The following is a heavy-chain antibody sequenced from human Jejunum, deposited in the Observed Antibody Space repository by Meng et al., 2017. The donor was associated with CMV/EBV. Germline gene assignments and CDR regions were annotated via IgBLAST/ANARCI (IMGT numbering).Heavy chain of an antibody. CDR1: VASVRSNSFY. Sequence: VSVASVRSNSFYWGWIRQPPGKGLDWIGSIYYGGITNYNLSLKSRLTISVDTSKNQFSLKLTSVTAADTAVYYCARGPLGSTATFWGQGALVTVSS. CDR3: ARGPLGSTATF. CDR2: IYYGGIT. V-gene: IGHV4-39*07. J-gene: IGHJ4*02. D-gene: IGHD1-1*01.